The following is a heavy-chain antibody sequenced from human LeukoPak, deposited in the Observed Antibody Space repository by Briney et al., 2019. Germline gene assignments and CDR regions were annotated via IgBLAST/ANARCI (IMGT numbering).Heavy chain of an antibody. V-gene: IGHV3-23*01. CDR3: AKDGGYYDSSGYIDY. D-gene: IGHD3-22*01. J-gene: IGHJ4*02. CDR1: GFTFSSYA. CDR2: ISGSGGST. Sequence: GGSLRLSCAASGFTFSSYAMSWVRQAPGKGLEWVSAISGSGGSTYYADSVKGRFTISRDNAKNSLYLQMNSLRAEDTALYYCAKDGGYYDSSGYIDYWGQGTLVTVSS.